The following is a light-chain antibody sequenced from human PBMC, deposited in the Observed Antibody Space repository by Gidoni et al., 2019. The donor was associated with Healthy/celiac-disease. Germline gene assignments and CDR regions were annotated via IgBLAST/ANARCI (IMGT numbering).Light chain of an antibody. CDR2: AAS. CDR1: QSMSSY. Sequence: DIKMTPSPSSLSASVGDRVTIPCRASQSMSSYLNGYQQKPGKAPQRRIYAASSLQSGGPSRFSGRGAGTDFTRTSSRLQPEDLATYYGQQSDRTPPTFGQGTKGESK. CDR3: QQSDRTPPT. V-gene: IGKV1-39*01. J-gene: IGKJ1*01.